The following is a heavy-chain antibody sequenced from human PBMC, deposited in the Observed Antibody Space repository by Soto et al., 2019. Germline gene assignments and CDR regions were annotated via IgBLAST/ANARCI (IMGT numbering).Heavy chain of an antibody. D-gene: IGHD5-18*01. CDR1: GFTVSSNY. J-gene: IGHJ3*02. CDR3: ARSGYSYGDDAFDI. CDR2: IYSGGST. V-gene: IGHV3-66*01. Sequence: ESGGGLVPPGGSLRLSCVASGFTVSSNYMNWVRQAPGKGLEWVSIIYSGGSTNYADSVKGRFTISRDNSKNTLYLQMNSLRAEDTAVYYCARSGYSYGDDAFDIWGQGTMVTVSS.